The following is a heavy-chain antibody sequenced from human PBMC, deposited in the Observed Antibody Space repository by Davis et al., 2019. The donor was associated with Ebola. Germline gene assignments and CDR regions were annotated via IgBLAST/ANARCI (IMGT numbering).Heavy chain of an antibody. D-gene: IGHD3-3*01. CDR3: ARMYYDFWSGYVPFDP. V-gene: IGHV4-59*01. CDR2: IYDTGYT. J-gene: IGHJ5*02. CDR1: GGSMDSYY. Sequence: MPSETLSLTCKVSGGSMDSYYWTWIRQPPGKGLEWMGYIYDTGYTTYSPPLKSRVTISVDTSKNQFSLKLNSVTAADTAVYYCARMYYDFWSGYVPFDPWGQGSMVTVSS.